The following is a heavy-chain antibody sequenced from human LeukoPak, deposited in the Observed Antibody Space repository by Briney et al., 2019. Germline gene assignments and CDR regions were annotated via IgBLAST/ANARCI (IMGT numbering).Heavy chain of an antibody. CDR1: GYTFTGYY. CDR3: ARGADSSSLSSARLRFDP. CDR2: INPNSGGT. D-gene: IGHD6-13*01. J-gene: IGHJ5*02. V-gene: IGHV1-2*02. Sequence: GASVKVSCKASGYTFTGYYMHWVRQAPGQGLEWMGWINPNSGGTNYAQKFQGRVTMTRDTSISTAYMELSRLRSDDTAVYYCARGADSSSLSSARLRFDPWGQGTLVTVSS.